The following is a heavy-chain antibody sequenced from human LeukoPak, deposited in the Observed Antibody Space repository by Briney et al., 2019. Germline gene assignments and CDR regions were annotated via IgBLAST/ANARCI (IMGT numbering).Heavy chain of an antibody. CDR1: GFTFSNYW. D-gene: IGHD3-22*01. J-gene: IGHJ3*02. Sequence: GGTLRLSCAASGFTFSNYWMSWVRQAPGKGLEWVANVNQDGSDEYYVDSVKGRFTISRDNAKNSLYLQVNSLRAEDTAVFYCARDSSDYATFDIWGQGTMVTVSS. V-gene: IGHV3-7*05. CDR2: VNQDGSDE. CDR3: ARDSSDYATFDI.